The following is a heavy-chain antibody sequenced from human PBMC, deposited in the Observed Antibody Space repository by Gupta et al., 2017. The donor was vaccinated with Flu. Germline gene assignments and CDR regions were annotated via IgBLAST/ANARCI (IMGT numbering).Heavy chain of an antibody. CDR1: FSNAW. CDR2: IKSKSAGGTI. V-gene: IGHV3-15*01. CDR3: TTDPANWAVYM. D-gene: IGHD7-27*01. J-gene: IGHJ3*02. Sequence: FSNAWMSWVRQTPGKGLEWVGRIKSKSAGGTIDYAAPVNGRFSISRDDSKDTLYLQMHRLKTEDTAVYYGTTDPANWAVYMWGQGTMVTVSS.